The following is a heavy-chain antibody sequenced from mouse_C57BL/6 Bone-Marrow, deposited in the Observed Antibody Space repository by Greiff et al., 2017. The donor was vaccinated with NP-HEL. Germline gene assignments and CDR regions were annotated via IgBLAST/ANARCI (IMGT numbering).Heavy chain of an antibody. D-gene: IGHD3-2*02. Sequence: VQLQQPGAELVRPGTSVKLSCKASGYTFTDYYINWVKQRPGQGLEWIGWIYPGSGNTKYNEKFKGKATSTVDTSSSTAYMQLSSLTSEDSAVYFCAREDSSGYDDYWGQGTTLTVSS. V-gene: IGHV1-84*01. J-gene: IGHJ2*01. CDR1: GYTFTDYY. CDR2: IYPGSGNT. CDR3: AREDSSGYDDY.